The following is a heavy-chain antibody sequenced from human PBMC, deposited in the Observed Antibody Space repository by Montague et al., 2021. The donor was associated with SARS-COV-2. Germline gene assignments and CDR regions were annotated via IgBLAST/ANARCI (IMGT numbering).Heavy chain of an antibody. CDR3: ARETMTADAFDI. CDR2: FYSVGST. Sequence: SETLPLTCTVSGASVGSSDWGWIRQSPGKGLEWIGYFYSVGSTDYNPSLKSRATISRDTSKNQFSLKVRSVTAAATAVYYCARETMTADAFDIWGQGTMVTVSS. CDR1: GASVGSSD. J-gene: IGHJ3*02. V-gene: IGHV4-59*02. D-gene: IGHD1-14*01.